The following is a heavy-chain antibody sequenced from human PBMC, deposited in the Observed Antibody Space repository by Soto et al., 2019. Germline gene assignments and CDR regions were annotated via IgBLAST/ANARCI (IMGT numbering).Heavy chain of an antibody. CDR2: IKQDGSEK. V-gene: IGHV3-7*03. Sequence: PGGSLRLSCATSGFTFRSYWMSWVRQAPGKGPEWVANIKQDGSEKQYVDSVKGRFTVSRDNAKKSLDLQMNSLRVEDTAVYYCARAEDYDFWSGPPKYFDNWGQGTQVPSPQ. J-gene: IGHJ4*02. D-gene: IGHD3-3*01. CDR1: GFTFRSYW. CDR3: ARAEDYDFWSGPPKYFDN.